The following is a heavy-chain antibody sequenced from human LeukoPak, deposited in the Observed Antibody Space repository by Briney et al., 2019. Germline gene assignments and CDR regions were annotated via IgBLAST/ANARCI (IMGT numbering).Heavy chain of an antibody. Sequence: PGGSLRLSCAASGFTFTTYWMHWVRHAPGTGLVWVSHINSDGSITSYADSVKGRFTISRDNAKNTLYLQMNSLRAEDTAVYYCARDAVDTANAVWGQGTTVTVSS. D-gene: IGHD5-18*01. CDR3: ARDAVDTANAV. V-gene: IGHV3-74*01. CDR1: GFTFTTYW. J-gene: IGHJ6*02. CDR2: INSDGSIT.